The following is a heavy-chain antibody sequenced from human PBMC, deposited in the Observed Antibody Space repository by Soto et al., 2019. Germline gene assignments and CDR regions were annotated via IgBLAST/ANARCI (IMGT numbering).Heavy chain of an antibody. CDR1: GGTFSSYA. V-gene: IGHV1-69*01. Sequence: QVQLVQSGAEVKKPGSSVKVSCKASGGTFSSYAISWVRQAPGQELERMGGIIPIFGTANYAQKFQGRVTITADESTSTAYMELSSLLSEDTAVYYCARGLTSRNDVWSGQDDSYYGMDVWGQGTTVTVSS. J-gene: IGHJ6*02. CDR3: ARGLTSRNDVWSGQDDSYYGMDV. D-gene: IGHD3-3*01. CDR2: IIPIFGTA.